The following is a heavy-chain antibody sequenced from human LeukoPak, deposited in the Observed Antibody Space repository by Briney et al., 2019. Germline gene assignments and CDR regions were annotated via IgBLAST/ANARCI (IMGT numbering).Heavy chain of an antibody. Sequence: ASVKVSCKASGYTFTSSGIRWVRQAPGQGLEWMGWISPYNGKTNNAQKLKRRITMTTDTSTSPANNCLRNLRTDDTGVYYCARAFTSGWYVTEDYWGQGTLVTVSS. CDR2: ISPYNGKT. CDR3: ARAFTSGWYVTEDY. CDR1: GYTFTSSG. J-gene: IGHJ4*02. D-gene: IGHD6-19*01. V-gene: IGHV1-18*01.